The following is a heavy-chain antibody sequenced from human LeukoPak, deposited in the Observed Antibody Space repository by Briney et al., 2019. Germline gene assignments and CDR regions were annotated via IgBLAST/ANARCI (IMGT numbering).Heavy chain of an antibody. V-gene: IGHV2-5*01. D-gene: IGHD3-22*01. CDR3: AHDSGYPFGGDWFDP. CDR2: IYWNDEK. J-gene: IGHJ5*02. CDR1: GFSLSTSGVG. Sequence: SGPTLVKPTQTLTLTCTYSGFSLSTSGVGVGWIRQPPGKALEWLALIYWNDEKRYSPSLKSRLTITKDTSKNQVVLRMTNMDPVDTATYYCAHDSGYPFGGDWFDPWGQGTLVTVSS.